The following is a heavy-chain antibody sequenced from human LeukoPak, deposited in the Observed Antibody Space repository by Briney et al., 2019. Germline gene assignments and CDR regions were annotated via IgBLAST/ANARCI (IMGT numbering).Heavy chain of an antibody. CDR2: MNPNDGST. Sequence: ASVKVSCKASGYTYRGYYIHWVRQAPGQGLEWVGVMNPNDGSTTYAQKFRGRVTVTRDTSASTVYMELSSLGSEDTAVYYCARGGAIPAARTPFDYWGQESLVSVSS. V-gene: IGHV1-46*01. J-gene: IGHJ4*02. D-gene: IGHD2-2*01. CDR1: GYTYRGYY. CDR3: ARGGAIPAARTPFDY.